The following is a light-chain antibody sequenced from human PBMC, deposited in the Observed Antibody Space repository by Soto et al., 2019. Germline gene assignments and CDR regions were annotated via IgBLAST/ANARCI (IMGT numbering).Light chain of an antibody. J-gene: IGKJ1*01. CDR1: QTLTNT. CDR2: GAF. CDR3: QQYNNWPWT. V-gene: IGKV3-15*01. Sequence: EIVMTQSPATLSLSPGERATLSCRASQTLTNTLAWYQQKPVQAPRLLISGAFTRATGIPARFSGSGSVTEFTLTISSLQSEDFAVYYCQQYNNWPWTFGQGTKVEIK.